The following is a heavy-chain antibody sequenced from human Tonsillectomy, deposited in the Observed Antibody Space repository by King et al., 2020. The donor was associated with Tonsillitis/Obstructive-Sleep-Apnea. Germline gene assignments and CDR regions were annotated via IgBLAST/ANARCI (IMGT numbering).Heavy chain of an antibody. CDR3: ERLPSIVASYYFDY. CDR1: GGTFSSYA. CDR2: IIPILGIA. Sequence: VQLVESGAEVKKPGSSVKVSCKASGGTFSSYAISWVRQAPGQGLEWMGRIIPILGIANYAQKFQGRVTITADKSTSTAYMELSSLRSEDTAVYYCERLPSIVASYYFDYWGQGPLVTVSS. D-gene: IGHD5-12*01. J-gene: IGHJ4*02. V-gene: IGHV1-69*09.